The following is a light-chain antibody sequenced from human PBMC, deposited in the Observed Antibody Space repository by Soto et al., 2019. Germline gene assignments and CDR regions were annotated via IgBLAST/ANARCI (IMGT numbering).Light chain of an antibody. CDR1: QTVSSGF. CDR3: HQYYSSPKT. V-gene: IGKV3-20*01. CDR2: GAS. Sequence: EIVLTQSPGTLSVSPGERATVSCRASQTVSSGFLAWYQQKVGQAPRLLIYGASTRATGIPDRFSGSGSGTEFTLTIDRLEPEDFAVYYCHQYYSSPKTFGGGTKVEIK. J-gene: IGKJ4*01.